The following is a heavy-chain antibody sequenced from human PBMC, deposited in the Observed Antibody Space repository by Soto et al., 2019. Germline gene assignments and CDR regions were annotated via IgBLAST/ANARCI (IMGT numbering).Heavy chain of an antibody. D-gene: IGHD2-2*01. CDR2: IYYSGST. J-gene: IGHJ6*02. CDR3: ASSIVLVPAPYYYYGMDV. V-gene: IGHV4-61*01. CDR1: GGSVSSGSYY. Sequence: QVQLQESGPGLVKPSETLSLTCTVSGGSVSSGSYYWSWIRQPPGKGLEWIGYIYYSGSTNYNPSLKSRVTISVDTSKNQFSLKLSSVTAADTAVYYCASSIVLVPAPYYYYGMDVWGQGTTVTVSS.